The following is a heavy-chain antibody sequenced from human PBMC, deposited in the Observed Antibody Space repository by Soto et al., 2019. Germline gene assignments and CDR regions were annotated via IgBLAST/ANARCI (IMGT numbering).Heavy chain of an antibody. CDR2: ISGSGGST. V-gene: IGHV3-23*01. Sequence: EVQLLESGGGLVQPGGSLRLSCAASGFTFSSYAMSWVRQAPGKGLEWVSAISGSGGSTYYADSVKGRFTISRDNSKNTLYLQMNSLRAEDTAVYYCAKFEGHDYGGNSDYYYYGMDVWGQGTTVTVSS. CDR3: AKFEGHDYGGNSDYYYYGMDV. D-gene: IGHD4-17*01. CDR1: GFTFSSYA. J-gene: IGHJ6*02.